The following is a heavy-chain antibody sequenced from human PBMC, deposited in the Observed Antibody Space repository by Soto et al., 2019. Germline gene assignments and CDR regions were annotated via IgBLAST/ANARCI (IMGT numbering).Heavy chain of an antibody. CDR1: GFTFNTYG. V-gene: IGHV3-33*08. Sequence: QVQLVEPGGGVVQPGGSLRLSCTTSGFTFNTYGMYWVRQAPGKGLEWVAIIWYEGSNKYYGDSVKGRFTISRDNSKNTLYLQMNSLRAEDTALYYCARGDCTGAYCYSWPFNYGVDVWGQGTTVTVSS. CDR2: IWYEGSNK. CDR3: ARGDCTGAYCYSWPFNYGVDV. D-gene: IGHD2-15*01. J-gene: IGHJ6*02.